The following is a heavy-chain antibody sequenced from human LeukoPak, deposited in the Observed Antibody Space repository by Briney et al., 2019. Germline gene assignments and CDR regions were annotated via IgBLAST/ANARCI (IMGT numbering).Heavy chain of an antibody. CDR2: INPSGGNT. J-gene: IGHJ4*02. CDR3: ATHPYYYGFFDY. CDR1: GYIFTSYY. D-gene: IGHD3-10*01. V-gene: IGHV1-46*01. Sequence: ASVKVSCKASGYIFTSYYMHWVRQAPGQGLEWMGIINPSGGNTSYAQKFQGRVTMTRDTSTSTVYMELSSLRSEDTAVYYCATHPYYYGFFDYWGQGTVVTVSS.